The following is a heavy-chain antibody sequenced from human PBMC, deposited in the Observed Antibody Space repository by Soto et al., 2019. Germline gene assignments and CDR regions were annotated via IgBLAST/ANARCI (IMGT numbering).Heavy chain of an antibody. J-gene: IGHJ4*02. CDR1: RGSISSGGFY. CDR3: ARDGRTSGYYLDY. CDR2: IYANGNS. V-gene: IGHV4-31*03. D-gene: IGHD3-22*01. Sequence: SETLSLTCTVSRGSISSGGFYWSWIRQSPGKGLEWIGFIYANGNSYYNPSLKSRANISLDTSKNKFSLKISSVTVADTAVYYCARDGRTSGYYLDYWGQGTPVTVSS.